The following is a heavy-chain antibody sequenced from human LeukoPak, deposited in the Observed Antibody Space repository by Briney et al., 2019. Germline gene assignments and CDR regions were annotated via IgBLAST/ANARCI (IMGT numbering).Heavy chain of an antibody. V-gene: IGHV3-11*01. CDR1: GFTFSGYY. D-gene: IGHD3-10*01. CDR2: ISSSGSTI. CDR3: VSTYYGSGSSDY. Sequence: PGGSLRLSCAASGFTFSGYYMSWIRQAPGKGLEWVSYISSSGSTIYYADSVKGRFTISRDNAKNSLYLQMNSLRAEDTAVYYCVSTYYGSGSSDYWGQGTLVTVSS. J-gene: IGHJ4*02.